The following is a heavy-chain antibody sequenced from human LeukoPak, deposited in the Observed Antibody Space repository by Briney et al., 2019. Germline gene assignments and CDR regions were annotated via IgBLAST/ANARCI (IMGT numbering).Heavy chain of an antibody. CDR1: GFNFSNYG. J-gene: IGHJ4*02. D-gene: IGHD6-19*01. CDR2: IRYDGSNK. V-gene: IGHV3-30*02. CDR3: AKDFGPWGRGWYGYFDH. Sequence: GGSLRLSCAASGFNFSNYGMHWVRQAPGKGLEWVAFIRYDGSNKYYRDSVKGRFTFSRDNSKNTLYLQMHSLRVDDMAVYYCAKDFGPWGRGWYGYFDHWGQGIVVTVSS.